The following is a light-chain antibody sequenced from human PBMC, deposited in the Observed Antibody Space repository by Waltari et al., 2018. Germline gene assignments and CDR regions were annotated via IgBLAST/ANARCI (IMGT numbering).Light chain of an antibody. CDR3: QDSYSTLSFV. J-gene: IGKJ3*01. CDR2: ASS. V-gene: IGKV1-39*01. Sequence: DIQMAQSPSSLSASVGDTVTITCRASQSITTSLNWYQQRSGQAPRLLIYASSSLPGGVPSRFSGSGSGTDFTLTINGLQPEDFATYYCQDSYSTLSFVFGPGTRVDVK. CDR1: QSITTS.